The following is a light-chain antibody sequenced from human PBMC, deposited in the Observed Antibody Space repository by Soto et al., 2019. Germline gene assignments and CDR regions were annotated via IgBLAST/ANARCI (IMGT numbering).Light chain of an antibody. CDR2: GNI. CDR3: QSYDSGLSGSGV. J-gene: IGLJ2*01. V-gene: IGLV1-40*01. CDR1: NSNIGAGYD. Sequence: QSVLTQPPSVSGAPGQRVTISCSGSNSNIGAGYDVHWYQQLPGTAPKLLIYGNINRPSGVPDRFSGSKSGTSASPAITGLQAEDEADYYCQSYDSGLSGSGVFGGGTKVTVL.